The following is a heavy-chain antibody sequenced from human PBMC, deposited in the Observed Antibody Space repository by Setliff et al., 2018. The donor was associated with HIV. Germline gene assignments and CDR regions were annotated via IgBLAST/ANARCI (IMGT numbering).Heavy chain of an antibody. V-gene: IGHV4-38-2*02. CDR1: GYSISTGYN. J-gene: IGHJ5*02. CDR2: IHYSGNT. CDR3: ASRVYYYDSSGYLREEGFDP. D-gene: IGHD3-22*01. Sequence: SETLSLTCTVSGYSISTGYNWGCIRQPPGKGLEWIGYIHYSGNTYHYPSLKSRVTISIDTSKNQFSLKLSSVTAADAAVYYCASRVYYYDSSGYLREEGFDPWGQGTLVTVSS.